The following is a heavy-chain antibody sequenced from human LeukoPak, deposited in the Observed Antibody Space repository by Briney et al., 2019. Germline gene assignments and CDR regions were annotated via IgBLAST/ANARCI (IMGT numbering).Heavy chain of an antibody. D-gene: IGHD2-2*01. CDR1: GFTFSDYY. Sequence: GGSLRLSCAASGFTFSDYYTSWIRQAPGKGLEWVSYISSSGSTIYYADSVKGRFTISRDNAKNSLYLQMNSLRAEDTAVYYCAREPLGYCSSTSCYPVYWGQGTLVTVSS. CDR3: AREPLGYCSSTSCYPVY. J-gene: IGHJ4*02. V-gene: IGHV3-11*01. CDR2: ISSSGSTI.